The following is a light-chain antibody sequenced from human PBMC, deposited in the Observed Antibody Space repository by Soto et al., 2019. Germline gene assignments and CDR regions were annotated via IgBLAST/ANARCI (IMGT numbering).Light chain of an antibody. J-gene: IGLJ2*01. CDR2: VGAGGIVG. CDR3: GADHGSGSNFVSYVV. CDR1: SGYSNYK. Sequence: QSVLTQPPSASASLGASVTLTCTLSSGYSNYKVDWYQQRPGKGPRFVMRVGAGGIVGSKGDGIPDRFSVLGSGLNRYLTINNIQEEDESDYHCGADHGSGSNFVSYVVFGRGTKLTVL. V-gene: IGLV9-49*01.